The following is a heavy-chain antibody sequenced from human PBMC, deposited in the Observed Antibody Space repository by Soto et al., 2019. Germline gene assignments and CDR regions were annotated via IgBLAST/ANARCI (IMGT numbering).Heavy chain of an antibody. CDR2: IKQDGSEK. D-gene: IGHD2-15*01. V-gene: IGHV3-7*05. Sequence: EVQLVESGGGLVQPGGSLRLSCAASGFTFSSYWMSWVRQAPGKGLEWVANIKQDGSEKYYVDSVKGRFTISRDNAKNSLYLQMNSLRAEDMAVYYCAREGSSDAFDIWGQGTMVTVSS. CDR3: AREGSSDAFDI. J-gene: IGHJ3*02. CDR1: GFTFSSYW.